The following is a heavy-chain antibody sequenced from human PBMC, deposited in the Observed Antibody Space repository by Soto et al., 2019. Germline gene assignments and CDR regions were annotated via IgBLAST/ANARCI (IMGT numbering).Heavy chain of an antibody. Sequence: PGGSLRLSCASSGFTFSNAGISWARQAPGEGLEWVGRIKSKTDGGTTDYAAPVKGRFTISRDDSKNTLYLQMNSPKTEDTAVYYCTTGDYVAYWGQGTLVTVSS. CDR1: GFTFSNAG. CDR2: IKSKTDGGTT. J-gene: IGHJ4*02. CDR3: TTGDYVAY. V-gene: IGHV3-15*01.